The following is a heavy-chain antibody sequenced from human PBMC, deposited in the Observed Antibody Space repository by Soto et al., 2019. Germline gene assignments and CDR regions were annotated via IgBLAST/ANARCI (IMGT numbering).Heavy chain of an antibody. Sequence: GGSLRLSCAASGFTFSSYAMSWVRQAPGKGLEWVSAISGSGGSTYYADSVKGRFTISRDNSKNTLYLQMNSLRTEDTAVYSCARGYYETGTRKSPLGPLYYFDYWGQGTLVTVSS. CDR1: GFTFSSYA. CDR3: ARGYYETGTRKSPLGPLYYFDY. V-gene: IGHV3-23*01. CDR2: ISGSGGST. J-gene: IGHJ4*02. D-gene: IGHD1-7*01.